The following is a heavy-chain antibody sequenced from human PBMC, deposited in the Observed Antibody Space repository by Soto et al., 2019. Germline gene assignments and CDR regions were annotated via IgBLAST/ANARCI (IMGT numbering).Heavy chain of an antibody. V-gene: IGHV3-73*01. J-gene: IGHJ6*02. CDR2: IRSKANSYAT. CDR3: AVGLAADGTPYYYGMDV. D-gene: IGHD6-13*01. Sequence: GGSLRLSCAASGFTFSGSAMHWVRQASGKGLEWVGRIRSKANSYATAYAASVKGRFTVSRDDSKNTAYLQMNSLKTEDTAVYYCAVGLAADGTPYYYGMDVWGQGTKVTVSS. CDR1: GFTFSGSA.